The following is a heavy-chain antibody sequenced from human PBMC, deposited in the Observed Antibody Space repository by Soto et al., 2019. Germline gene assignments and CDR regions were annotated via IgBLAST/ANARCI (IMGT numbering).Heavy chain of an antibody. D-gene: IGHD6-13*01. V-gene: IGHV1-69*12. CDR1: GGTFSSYA. Sequence: QVQLVQSGAEVKKPGSSVKVSCKASGGTFSSYAISWVRQAPGQGLEWMGGIIPIFGTANYAQKFQGRVTITAYESTSTAYLELSSLRSEHTAVYYCARHPAGRGYYYGMDVWGQGTTVTVSS. J-gene: IGHJ6*02. CDR2: IIPIFGTA. CDR3: ARHPAGRGYYYGMDV.